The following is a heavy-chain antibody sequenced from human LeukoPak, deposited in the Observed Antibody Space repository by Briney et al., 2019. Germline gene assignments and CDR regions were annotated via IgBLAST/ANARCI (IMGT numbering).Heavy chain of an antibody. V-gene: IGHV3-48*03. CDR3: ARDSSGRLRGWFDP. Sequence: GGSLRLSCAASGFTFSSYEMNWVRQAPGKGLEWVSYISTSGSTIYYADSVKGRFTISRDNAKNSLYLQMNSLRAEDTAVYYCARDSSGRLRGWFDPWGQGTLVTVSS. CDR2: ISTSGSTI. D-gene: IGHD2-15*01. J-gene: IGHJ5*02. CDR1: GFTFSSYE.